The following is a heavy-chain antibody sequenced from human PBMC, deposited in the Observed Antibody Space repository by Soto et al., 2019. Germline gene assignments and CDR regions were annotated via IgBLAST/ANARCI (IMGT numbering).Heavy chain of an antibody. CDR1: GFTFSGSA. CDR3: SRQASDFWSGKPQYYMDV. D-gene: IGHD3-3*01. V-gene: IGHV3-73*01. CDR2: IRSKGNNYAT. Sequence: EVQLVESGGGLVQPGGSLKLSCAASGFTFSGSAMHWVRQASGKGLEWVGRIRSKGNNYATVCGASLKGRFTISRDDAKNTAYLQMNSLNTEDTAVYYCSRQASDFWSGKPQYYMDVWGKGTTVTVSS. J-gene: IGHJ6*03.